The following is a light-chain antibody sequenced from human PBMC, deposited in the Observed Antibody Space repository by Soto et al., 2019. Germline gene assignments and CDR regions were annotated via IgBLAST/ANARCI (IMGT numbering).Light chain of an antibody. J-gene: IGKJ2*01. V-gene: IGKV3-20*01. CDR3: HQYGSSPYT. Sequence: EIVLTQSPGTLSLSPGERANLSCRASQSVSSSYLAWYQQKPGQAPRLLIYGASSRATGIPDRFSGSGSGTDVTLTISRLEPEDFAVYYCHQYGSSPYTFGQGTKLEIK. CDR1: QSVSSSY. CDR2: GAS.